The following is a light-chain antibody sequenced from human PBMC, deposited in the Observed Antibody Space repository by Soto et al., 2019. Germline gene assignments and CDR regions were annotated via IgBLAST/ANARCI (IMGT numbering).Light chain of an antibody. CDR3: QQYDKSPLT. V-gene: IGKV3-20*01. CDR1: QSVSNSH. Sequence: EIVLTQSPGTLSLSPGERATLSCRASQSVSNSHLAWHQQKPGQAPRLHIFGVSSRAAGIPDRFSGSGSGTAFTLTISRLEPEEYAVYYCQQYDKSPLTFGGGTKVEIK. CDR2: GVS. J-gene: IGKJ4*01.